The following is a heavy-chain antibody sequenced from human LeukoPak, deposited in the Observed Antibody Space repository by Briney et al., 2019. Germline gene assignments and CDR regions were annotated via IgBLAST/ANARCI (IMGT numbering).Heavy chain of an antibody. J-gene: IGHJ4*02. CDR1: GFSISSYY. CDR3: ARESGVVVAATTDYFDY. D-gene: IGHD2-15*01. Sequence: SETLSLTCTVSGFSISSYYWSWIRQPPGKGLEWIGYIYYSRSTNYNASLKSRVTISVDTSKNQLSLKLNTLTAADTAVYCCARESGVVVAATTDYFDYWGQGTMVTVSS. CDR2: IYYSRST. V-gene: IGHV4-59*01.